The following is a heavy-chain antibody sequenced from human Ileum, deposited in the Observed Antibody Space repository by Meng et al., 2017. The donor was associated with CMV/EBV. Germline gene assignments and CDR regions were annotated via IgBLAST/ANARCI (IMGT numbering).Heavy chain of an antibody. CDR3: ARLPGGYCSSTSCYYYYYYGMDV. J-gene: IGHJ6*02. CDR1: GGTFSSYA. CDR2: IIPIFGTA. V-gene: IGHV1-69*05. D-gene: IGHD2-2*01. Sequence: SVKVSCKASGGTFSSYAISWVRQAPGQGLEWMGGIIPIFGTANYAQKFQGRVTMTRNTSISTAYMELSSLRSEDTAVYYCARLPGGYCSSTSCYYYYYYGMDVWGQGTTVTVSS.